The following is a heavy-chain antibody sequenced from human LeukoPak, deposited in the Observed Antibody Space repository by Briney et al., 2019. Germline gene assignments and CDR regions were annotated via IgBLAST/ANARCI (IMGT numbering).Heavy chain of an antibody. Sequence: PGGSLRLSCAASGFIVSSNYMGWVRHAPGKGLEWVSSTNSGGSANYADSVKGRFTISRDNSKNTLYLQMNSLRAEDTAVYFCARVVSDTNGWYHFDYWGQGTLVSVSS. D-gene: IGHD6-19*01. CDR3: ARVVSDTNGWYHFDY. J-gene: IGHJ4*02. CDR2: TNSGGSA. V-gene: IGHV3-53*01. CDR1: GFIVSSNY.